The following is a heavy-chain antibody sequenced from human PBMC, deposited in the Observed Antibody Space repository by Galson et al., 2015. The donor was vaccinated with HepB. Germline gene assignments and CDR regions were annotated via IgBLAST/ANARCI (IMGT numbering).Heavy chain of an antibody. J-gene: IGHJ4*02. CDR2: ISNAGSNK. D-gene: IGHD3-10*01. CDR1: GFTFSSYG. Sequence: LRLSCAASGFTFSSYGMHWVRQPPGKGLEWVASISNAGSNKYHADSVKGRFTISRDNSEKTLYLQMNSLRAEDSAVYYCVKEYRYGSGSYFGTYWGQGTLVTVSS. CDR3: VKEYRYGSGSYFGTY. V-gene: IGHV3-30*18.